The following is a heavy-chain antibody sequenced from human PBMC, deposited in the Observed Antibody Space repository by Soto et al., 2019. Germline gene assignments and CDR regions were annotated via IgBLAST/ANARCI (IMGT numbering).Heavy chain of an antibody. CDR3: ARWELLTGFDY. CDR2: ISSSGSTI. V-gene: IGHV3-48*03. D-gene: IGHD1-26*01. J-gene: IGHJ4*02. Sequence: EVQLVESGGGLVQPGGSLRLSCAASGFTFRTSELSWVRQAPGKGLGWVSYISSSGSTIHYADSVKGRFTISRDNAKNSLYLQMNRLRAADTAVYYCARWELLTGFDYWCQGTLVTVSS. CDR1: GFTFRTSE.